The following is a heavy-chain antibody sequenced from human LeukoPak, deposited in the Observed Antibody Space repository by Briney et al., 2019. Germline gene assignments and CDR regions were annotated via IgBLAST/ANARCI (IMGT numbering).Heavy chain of an antibody. V-gene: IGHV3-15*01. J-gene: IGHJ4*02. D-gene: IGHD2-2*01. CDR3: TTWTGGVVVTN. CDR1: GFTFSNDW. CDR2: IRSQSNGGTT. Sequence: SGGSLRLSCAASGFTFSNDWMSWVRQAPGKGLEWVGRIRSQSNGGTTDYAAPVKGRFTISRDDSKNTLYLQMNSLKTKDTAVYYCTTWTGGVVVTNWGQGTLVTVSS.